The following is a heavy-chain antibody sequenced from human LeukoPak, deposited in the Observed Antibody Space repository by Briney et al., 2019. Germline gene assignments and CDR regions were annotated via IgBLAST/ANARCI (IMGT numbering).Heavy chain of an antibody. CDR1: GFTFADYA. CDR3: ATTKPTTW. Sequence: PGGSLSLSCAASGFTFADYALHWVRQARGKGLEWVSLISGDGGTTYYADSVRGRFTISRDNSRNSLYLQLSSLRTEDTALYYCATTKPTTWWGQGALVTVSS. V-gene: IGHV3-43*02. D-gene: IGHD1-7*01. J-gene: IGHJ4*02. CDR2: ISGDGGTT.